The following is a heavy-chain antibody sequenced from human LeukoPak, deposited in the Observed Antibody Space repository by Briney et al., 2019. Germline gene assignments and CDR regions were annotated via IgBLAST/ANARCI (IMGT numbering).Heavy chain of an antibody. CDR1: GYSFTSYW. V-gene: IGHV5-51*01. J-gene: IGHJ4*02. Sequence: GESLKISFQGSGYSFTSYWIGWVRQMPGKGLEWMGIIYPGDSDTRYSPSFQGQVTISADKSISTAYLQWSSLKASDTAMYYCARHGPGACQLLGPDYWGQGTLVTVSS. D-gene: IGHD2-2*01. CDR3: ARHGPGACQLLGPDY. CDR2: IYPGDSDT.